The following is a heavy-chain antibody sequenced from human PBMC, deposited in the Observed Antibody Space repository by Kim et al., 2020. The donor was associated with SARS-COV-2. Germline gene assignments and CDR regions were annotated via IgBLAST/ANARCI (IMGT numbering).Heavy chain of an antibody. CDR2: IYYSGST. CDR3: ARFRTGYCSSTSCPKNWFDP. CDR1: GGSISSYY. J-gene: IGHJ5*02. V-gene: IGHV4-59*13. D-gene: IGHD2-2*01. Sequence: SETLSLTCTVSGGSISSYYWSWIRQPPGKGLEWIGYIYYSGSTNYNPSLKSRVTISVDTSKNQFSLKLSSVTAADTAVYYCARFRTGYCSSTSCPKNWFDPWGQGTLVTVSS.